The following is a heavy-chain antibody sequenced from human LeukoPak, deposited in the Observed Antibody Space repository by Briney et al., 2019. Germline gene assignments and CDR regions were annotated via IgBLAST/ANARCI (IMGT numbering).Heavy chain of an antibody. J-gene: IGHJ4*02. CDR3: ALPYGLSLFDY. CDR2: ISYDGSNK. V-gene: IGHV3-30-3*01. D-gene: IGHD3-3*01. Sequence: GGSLRLSCAASGFTFSSYAMHWVRQAPGKRLEWVAVISYDGSNKYYADSVKGRFTISRDNSKNTLYLQMNSLRAEDTAVYYCALPYGLSLFDYWGQGTLVTVSS. CDR1: GFTFSSYA.